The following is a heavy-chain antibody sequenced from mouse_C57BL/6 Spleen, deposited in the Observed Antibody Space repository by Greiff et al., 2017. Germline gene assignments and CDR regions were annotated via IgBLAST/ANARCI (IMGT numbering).Heavy chain of an antibody. V-gene: IGHV1-26*01. CDR1: GYTFTDYY. CDR3: ARGGKGGYFDY. CDR2: INPNNGGT. J-gene: IGHJ2*01. Sequence: VQLQQSGPELVKPGASVKISCKASGYTFTDYYMNWVKQSHGKSLEWIGDINPNNGGTSYNQKFKGKATLTVDKSSSTAYMELRSLTSEDSAVYYCARGGKGGYFDYWGQGTTLTVSS.